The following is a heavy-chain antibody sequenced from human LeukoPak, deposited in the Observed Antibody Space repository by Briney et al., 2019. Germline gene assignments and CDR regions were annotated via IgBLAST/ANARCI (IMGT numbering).Heavy chain of an antibody. CDR2: ISGSGVST. CDR3: AKDDRIAVAGTNYFDY. J-gene: IGHJ4*02. CDR1: GFTFTNNA. Sequence: QPGGSLRLSCAASGFTFTNNAMSWVRQAPGKGLEWGSAISGSGVSTYYADSVKGRFTISRDNSKNTLYLQMNSLRAEDTAVYYCAKDDRIAVAGTNYFDYWGQGTLVTVSS. D-gene: IGHD6-19*01. V-gene: IGHV3-23*01.